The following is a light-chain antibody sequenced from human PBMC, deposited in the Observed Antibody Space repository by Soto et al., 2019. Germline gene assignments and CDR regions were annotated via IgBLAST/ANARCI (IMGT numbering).Light chain of an antibody. J-gene: IGLJ3*02. Sequence: HPVLTQSPSASASLGASVKLTCTLSSGHSSYAIAWYQQQPEKGPRYLMNLNSDGSHSKGDGIPDRFSGSSSGAEHYLTISSLQYEDEADYYCQTWGTGAWVFGGGTKVTVL. CDR2: LNSDGSH. CDR1: SGHSSYA. V-gene: IGLV4-69*01. CDR3: QTWGTGAWV.